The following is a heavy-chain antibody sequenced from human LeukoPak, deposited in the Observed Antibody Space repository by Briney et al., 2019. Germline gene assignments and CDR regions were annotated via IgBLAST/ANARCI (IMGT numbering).Heavy chain of an antibody. CDR2: IYHSGST. CDR1: GDSISGYY. V-gene: IGHV4-59*12. Sequence: SETLSLTCTVSGDSISGYYWSWIRQPPGKGLEWIGNIYHSGSTNYSPSLKSRVTISVDTSKNQFSLKLSSVTAADTAVYYCARDGIAAAGINWFDPWGQGTLVTVSS. CDR3: ARDGIAAAGINWFDP. J-gene: IGHJ5*02. D-gene: IGHD6-13*01.